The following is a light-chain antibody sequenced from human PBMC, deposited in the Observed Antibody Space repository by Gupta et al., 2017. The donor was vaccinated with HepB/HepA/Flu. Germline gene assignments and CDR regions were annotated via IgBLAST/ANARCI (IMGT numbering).Light chain of an antibody. CDR2: DAS. V-gene: IGKV3-11*01. CDR1: QSVSSY. CDR3: QRHCKWLAIT. J-gene: IGKJ5*01. Sequence: EIVLTQSPATLSLSPGERATLSCRASQSVSSYLAWYKQKPGQAPRLLIYDASNRDTGIPARFSGSGCGKDFTLTISSREPEAFAVYYCQRHCKWLAITFGQGTRLEIK.